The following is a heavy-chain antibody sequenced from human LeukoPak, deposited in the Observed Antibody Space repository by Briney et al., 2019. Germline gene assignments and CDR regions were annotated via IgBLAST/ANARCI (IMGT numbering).Heavy chain of an antibody. CDR2: IYYSGST. V-gene: IGHV4-59*01. J-gene: IGHJ4*02. Sequence: SETLSLTCTVSGGSISSYYWSWIRQPPGKGLEWIGYIYYSGSTNYNPSLKSRVTISVDTSKNQFSLKLSSVTAADTAVYYCARLPGEDTAMALPFDYWGQGTLVTVSS. D-gene: IGHD5-18*01. CDR3: ARLPGEDTAMALPFDY. CDR1: GGSISSYY.